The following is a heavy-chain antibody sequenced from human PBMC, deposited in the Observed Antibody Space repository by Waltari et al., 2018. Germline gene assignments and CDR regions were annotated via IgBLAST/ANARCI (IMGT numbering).Heavy chain of an antibody. CDR2: IYGNVDK. CDR1: GFSLTTGSVA. V-gene: IGHV2-5*01. Sequence: QITLKESGPTLMKPTQTLTLTCAFSGFSLTTGSVAVGWIREPPGKAPQWPALIYGNVDKKYSPSLRSRLTITTNSSENQVVPTMTNVDPVDTATYYCAHRYFSNFDYWGQGTLVTVSS. J-gene: IGHJ4*02. CDR3: AHRYFSNFDY. D-gene: IGHD3-9*01.